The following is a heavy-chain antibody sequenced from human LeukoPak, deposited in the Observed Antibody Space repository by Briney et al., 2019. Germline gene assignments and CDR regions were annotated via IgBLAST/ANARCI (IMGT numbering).Heavy chain of an antibody. V-gene: IGHV4-38-2*01. CDR1: GYSISSGYY. D-gene: IGHD3-10*01. CDR3: ARCGSGSYYTYYYYGMDV. Sequence: SETLSLTCAVSGYSISSGYYWGWIRQPPGKGLEWIGSIYHSGSTYYNPSLKSRVTTSVDTSKNQFSLKLSSVTAADTAVYYCARCGSGSYYTYYYYGMDVWGKGTTVTVSS. J-gene: IGHJ6*04. CDR2: IYHSGST.